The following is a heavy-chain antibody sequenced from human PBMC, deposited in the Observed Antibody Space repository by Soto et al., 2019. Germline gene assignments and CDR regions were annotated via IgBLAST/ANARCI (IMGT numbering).Heavy chain of an antibody. CDR2: IIPIFGTA. CDR1: GGTFSSYA. D-gene: IGHD6-19*01. CDR3: ARFIAVAGTNYFDY. Sequence: GASVKVSCKASGGTFSSYAISCVRQAPGQGLEWMGGIIPIFGTANYAQKFQGRVTITADESTSTAYMELSSLRSEDTAVYYCARFIAVAGTNYFDYWGQGTLVTVSS. V-gene: IGHV1-69*13. J-gene: IGHJ4*02.